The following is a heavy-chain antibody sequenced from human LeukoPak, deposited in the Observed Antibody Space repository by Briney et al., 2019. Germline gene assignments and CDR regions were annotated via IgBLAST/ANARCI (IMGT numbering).Heavy chain of an antibody. J-gene: IGHJ4*02. V-gene: IGHV3-64*01. CDR3: ARETKLGNFDY. Sequence: GGSLRLSCAASAFTFSSYAMHWVRQAPGEGLEYVSAISGDGGNTFYANSVKGRFTISRDNSKNTLYLQMNSLRAEDTAVYYCARETKLGNFDYWGQGTLVTVSS. CDR2: ISGDGGNT. D-gene: IGHD7-27*01. CDR1: AFTFSSYA.